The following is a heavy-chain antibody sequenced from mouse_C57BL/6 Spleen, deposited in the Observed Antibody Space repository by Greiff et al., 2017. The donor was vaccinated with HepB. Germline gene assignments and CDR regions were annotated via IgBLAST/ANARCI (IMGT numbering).Heavy chain of an antibody. V-gene: IGHV1-42*01. J-gene: IGHJ1*03. Sequence: VQLVESGPELVKPGASVKISCKASGYSFTGYYMNWVKQSPEKSLEWIGEINPSTGGTTYNQKFKAKATLTVDKSSSTAYMQLKSLTSEDSAVYYCARSYYDYDEWYFDVWGTGTTVTVSS. CDR2: INPSTGGT. CDR3: ARSYYDYDEWYFDV. D-gene: IGHD2-4*01. CDR1: GYSFTGYY.